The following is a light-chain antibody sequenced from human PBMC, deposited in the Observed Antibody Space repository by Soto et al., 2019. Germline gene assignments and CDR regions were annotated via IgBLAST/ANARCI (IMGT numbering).Light chain of an antibody. Sequence: DIQMTQSPSTLSASVGDRVTITCRASQSINIWLAWYQQKPGRAPKLLIYQASTLQNGVPSRFSGSGSGTKFTLTISSLQPDDFATYYCQQYNVYWTFGQGTKVEIK. J-gene: IGKJ1*01. V-gene: IGKV1-5*03. CDR3: QQYNVYWT. CDR1: QSINIW. CDR2: QAS.